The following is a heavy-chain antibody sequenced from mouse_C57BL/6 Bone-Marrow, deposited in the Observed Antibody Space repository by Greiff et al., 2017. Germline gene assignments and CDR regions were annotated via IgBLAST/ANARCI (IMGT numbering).Heavy chain of an antibody. CDR2: INPNNGGT. V-gene: IGHV1-22*01. Sequence: VHVKQSGPELVKPGASVKMSCKASGYTFTDYNMHWVKQSHGKSLEWIGYINPNNGGTSYNQKFKGKATLTVNKSSSTAYMELRSLTSEDSAVYYCARGATVVFDYWGQGTTLTVSS. CDR1: GYTFTDYN. J-gene: IGHJ2*01. CDR3: ARGATVVFDY. D-gene: IGHD1-1*01.